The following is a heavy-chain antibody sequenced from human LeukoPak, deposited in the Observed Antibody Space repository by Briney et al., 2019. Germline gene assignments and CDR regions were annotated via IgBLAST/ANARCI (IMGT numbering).Heavy chain of an antibody. J-gene: IGHJ4*02. CDR1: GFTFSSYS. V-gene: IGHV3-53*01. CDR2: IYSGGST. Sequence: PGGSLRLSCAASGFTFSSYSMSWVRQAPGKGLEWVSVIYSGGSTYYADSVKGRFTISRDNSKNTLYLQMNSLRAEDTAVYYCARYDSSGYYSIDYWGQGTLVTVSS. D-gene: IGHD3-22*01. CDR3: ARYDSSGYYSIDY.